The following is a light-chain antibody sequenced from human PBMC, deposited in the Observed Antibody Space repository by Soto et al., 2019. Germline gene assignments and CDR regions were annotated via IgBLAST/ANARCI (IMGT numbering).Light chain of an antibody. CDR3: LSYADTAYV. CDR1: SSDVGGYNY. Sequence: QSVLTQPPSASGSPGQSVTISCAGTSSDVGGYNYVSWYQQYPGKVPKLMIYEVSERPSGVPDRFSGSKSGNTAFLTVSALQAEDEADYYCLSYADTAYVFGTGTKGTVL. V-gene: IGLV2-8*01. CDR2: EVS. J-gene: IGLJ1*01.